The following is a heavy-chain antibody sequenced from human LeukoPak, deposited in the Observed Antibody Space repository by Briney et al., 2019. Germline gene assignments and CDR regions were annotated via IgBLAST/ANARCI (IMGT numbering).Heavy chain of an antibody. CDR3: AKAPVDYDPWATYYYMDV. Sequence: GGSLRLSCSASRFTFSSYTMNWVRQAPGKGLEWVSAISGSGSSTYHADSVKGRFTISRDNSKNTLYLQMNSLRAEDTAVYYCAKAPVDYDPWATYYYMDVWGKGTTVAVSS. D-gene: IGHD3-3*01. V-gene: IGHV3-23*01. CDR2: ISGSGSST. CDR1: RFTFSSYT. J-gene: IGHJ6*03.